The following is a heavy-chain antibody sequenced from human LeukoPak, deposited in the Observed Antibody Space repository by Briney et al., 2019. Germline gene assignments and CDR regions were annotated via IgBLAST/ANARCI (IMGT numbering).Heavy chain of an antibody. J-gene: IGHJ4*02. Sequence: ASVKVSCKASGYTFTSYHMHWVRQAPGQGLEWMGIINPSGGTTNYAQKFRGRVTMTRDMSTSTVYMELSSLRSDDSAVYYCASAAVYGDPTNPYFDYWGQGTLVTVSS. CDR2: INPSGGTT. V-gene: IGHV1-46*01. CDR3: ASAAVYGDPTNPYFDY. CDR1: GYTFTSYH. D-gene: IGHD4-17*01.